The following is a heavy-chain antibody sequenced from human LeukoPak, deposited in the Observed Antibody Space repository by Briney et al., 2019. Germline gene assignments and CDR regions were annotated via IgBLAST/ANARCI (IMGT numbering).Heavy chain of an antibody. CDR1: GYTFTSYG. Sequence: ASVTVSCKASGYTFTSYGISWVRQAPGQGLEWMGWISAYNGNTNYAQKLQGRVTMTTDTSTSTAYMVLRSLRSDDTAVYYCARDLMLDSSSWYQAYNWFDPWGQGTLVTVSS. J-gene: IGHJ5*02. D-gene: IGHD6-13*01. CDR2: ISAYNGNT. CDR3: ARDLMLDSSSWYQAYNWFDP. V-gene: IGHV1-18*01.